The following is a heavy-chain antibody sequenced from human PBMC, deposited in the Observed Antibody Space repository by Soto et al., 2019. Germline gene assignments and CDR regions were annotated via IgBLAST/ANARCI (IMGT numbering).Heavy chain of an antibody. CDR2: MNPNSGNT. D-gene: IGHD1-26*01. V-gene: IGHV1-8*01. CDR1: GYTFTSYD. J-gene: IGHJ4*02. Sequence: ASVKVSCKASGYTFTSYDINWVRQATGQGLEWMGWMNPNSGNTGYAQKFQGRVTMTRNTSISTAYMELSSLRSEDTAVYYCATNSGSYPEVDYWGQGTLVTVS. CDR3: ATNSGSYPEVDY.